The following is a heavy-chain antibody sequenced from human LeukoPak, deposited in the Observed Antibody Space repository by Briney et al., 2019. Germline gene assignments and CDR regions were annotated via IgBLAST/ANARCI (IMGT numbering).Heavy chain of an antibody. D-gene: IGHD2-21*01. CDR3: ARGLKAAVLYCGGDCSYFDY. Sequence: GASVKVSCKASGYTFTGYYMHWVRQAPGQGLEWMGWINPNSGGTNYAQKFQGRVTMTRDTSISTAYMELSRLRSDDTAVYYCARGLKAAVLYCGGDCSYFDYWGQGTLVTVSS. CDR2: INPNSGGT. CDR1: GYTFTGYY. J-gene: IGHJ4*02. V-gene: IGHV1-2*02.